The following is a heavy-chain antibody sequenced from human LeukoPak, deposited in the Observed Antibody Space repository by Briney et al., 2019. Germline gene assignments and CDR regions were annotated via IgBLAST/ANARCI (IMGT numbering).Heavy chain of an antibody. D-gene: IGHD1-26*01. Sequence: ASVKVSCKASGYTFTSYDISWVRQAPGQGLEWMGWISAYNGNTNYAQKLQGRVTMTTDTSTSTAYMELRSLRSDDTAVYYCARDRRSGSYGAFDIWGQGTMVTVSS. V-gene: IGHV1-18*01. CDR3: ARDRRSGSYGAFDI. CDR1: GYTFTSYD. J-gene: IGHJ3*02. CDR2: ISAYNGNT.